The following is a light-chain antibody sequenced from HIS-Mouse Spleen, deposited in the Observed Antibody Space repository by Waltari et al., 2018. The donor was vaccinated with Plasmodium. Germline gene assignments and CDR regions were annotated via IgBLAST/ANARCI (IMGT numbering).Light chain of an antibody. Sequence: QSALTPPRPVSGSPGQSVTISCTVTTSDVGGYNYVSWYQQHQGKAPKLMIYDVSKRPSGVPDRFSGSKSGNTASLTISGLQAEDEADYYCCSYAGSYTYVFGTGTKVTVL. CDR3: CSYAGSYTYV. CDR1: TSDVGGYNY. J-gene: IGLJ1*01. V-gene: IGLV2-11*01. CDR2: DVS.